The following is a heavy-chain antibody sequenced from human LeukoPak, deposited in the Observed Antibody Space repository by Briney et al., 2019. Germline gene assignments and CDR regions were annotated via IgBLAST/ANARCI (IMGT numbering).Heavy chain of an antibody. CDR3: ARGRLSSTSCYYY. V-gene: IGHV3-30*02. D-gene: IGHD2-2*01. CDR1: GFTFSSYG. J-gene: IGHJ4*02. CDR2: IRYDGTNK. Sequence: GGSLRLSCAASGFTFSSYGMHWVRQAPGKGLEWVAFIRYDGTNKYYADSVKGRFTISRDNSKNTLYLQMNSLRAEDTAVYYCARGRLSSTSCYYYWGQGTLVTVSS.